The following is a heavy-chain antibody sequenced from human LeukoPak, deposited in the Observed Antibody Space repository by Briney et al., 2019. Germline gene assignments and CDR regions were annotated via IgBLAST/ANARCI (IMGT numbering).Heavy chain of an antibody. J-gene: IGHJ3*02. Sequence: SETLSLTCTVSGGSISSGGYYWSWIRQPPGKGLEWIGYIYHSGSTYYNPSLKSRVTISVDRSKNQFSLKLSSVTAADTAVYYCVSSPIQLPSYDAFDIWGQGTMVTVSS. CDR1: GGSISSGGYY. D-gene: IGHD5-18*01. CDR2: IYHSGST. CDR3: VSSPIQLPSYDAFDI. V-gene: IGHV4-30-2*01.